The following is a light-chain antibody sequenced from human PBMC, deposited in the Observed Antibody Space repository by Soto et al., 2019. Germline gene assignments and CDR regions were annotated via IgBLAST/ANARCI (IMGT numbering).Light chain of an antibody. V-gene: IGLV3-1*01. CDR3: QVWDASTVV. CDR2: QDT. J-gene: IGLJ2*01. CDR1: ELGNKY. Sequence: SYELTQPPSVSVSPGQTASITCFGDELGNKYTFWYQQKPGQSTVVVISQDTERPSGIPERFSGSNSGNTATLTISGTQAMDEADYYCQVWDASTVVFGGGTKVTVL.